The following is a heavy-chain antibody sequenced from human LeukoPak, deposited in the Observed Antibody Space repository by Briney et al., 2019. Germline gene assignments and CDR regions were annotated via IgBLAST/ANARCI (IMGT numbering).Heavy chain of an antibody. V-gene: IGHV4-61*02. Sequence: SETLSLTCTVSRGSISSGNYYWSWIRQPAGKGLEWIGRFHTRGSTNYNPSLKSRVIISVDTSKNQFSLKLSSVTAADTAVYYCARAGYCSGGSCYSTERNWFDPWGQGTLVTVSS. CDR1: RGSISSGNYY. J-gene: IGHJ5*02. CDR3: ARAGYCSGGSCYSTERNWFDP. CDR2: FHTRGST. D-gene: IGHD2-15*01.